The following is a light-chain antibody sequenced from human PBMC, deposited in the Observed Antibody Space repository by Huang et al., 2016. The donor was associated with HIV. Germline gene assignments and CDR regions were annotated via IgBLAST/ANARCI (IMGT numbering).Light chain of an antibody. CDR2: AAY. V-gene: IGKV3-15*01. Sequence: EVLMTQSPDILSVSPGDRATFSCRASQNVGSNLAWYQQRPGQAPRLRSYAAYTRATGGPDRFSGGGSGTEFTLTISRLQSEDFATYYCQQYNTWPPWAFGQGTTVEI. CDR1: QNVGSN. J-gene: IGKJ1*01. CDR3: QQYNTWPPWA.